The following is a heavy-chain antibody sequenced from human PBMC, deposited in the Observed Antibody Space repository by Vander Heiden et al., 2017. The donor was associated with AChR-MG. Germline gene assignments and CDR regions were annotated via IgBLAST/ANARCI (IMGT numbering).Heavy chain of an antibody. J-gene: IGHJ4*02. CDR3: AKKTTVTTGLGY. Sequence: EVQLLESGGGLVQPGGSLRLSCAASGFPFSRYAMSWFRQAPGKGLGWVSAISGSGGSTYYADSVKGRFTISRDNSKNTLYLQMNSLRAEDTAVYYCAKKTTVTTGLGYWGQGTLVTVSS. CDR1: GFPFSRYA. CDR2: ISGSGGST. D-gene: IGHD4-17*01. V-gene: IGHV3-23*01.